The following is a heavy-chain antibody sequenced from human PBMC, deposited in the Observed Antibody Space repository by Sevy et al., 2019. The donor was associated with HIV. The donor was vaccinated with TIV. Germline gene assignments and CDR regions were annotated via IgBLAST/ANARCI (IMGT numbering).Heavy chain of an antibody. CDR2: IYHSGST. J-gene: IGHJ5*02. Sequence: SETLSLTCDVSGYSISSGYYWGWIRQPPGKGLEWIGSIYHSGSTYYNPSLKSRVTISVDTSKNQFSLKLSSVAAADTAVYYCARQAGNWFDPWGQGTLVTVSS. V-gene: IGHV4-38-2*01. CDR3: ARQAGNWFDP. CDR1: GYSISSGYY.